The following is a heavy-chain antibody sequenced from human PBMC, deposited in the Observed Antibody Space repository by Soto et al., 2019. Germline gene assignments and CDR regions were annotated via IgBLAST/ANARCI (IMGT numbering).Heavy chain of an antibody. Sequence: QVRLQESGPGLVEPSGTLSLTCAVSGDSVSSSSCWSWVRQAPGKGLEGIGEIYHSGTFNYNPSLASRVSVSVDTYRNPLSLNLKSVTAADTAVYYCVRSVPAATWQYSGMDVWGQGTTVTVSS. D-gene: IGHD2-2*01. J-gene: IGHJ6*02. CDR1: GDSVSSSSC. CDR3: VRSVPAATWQYSGMDV. CDR2: IYHSGTF. V-gene: IGHV4-4*02.